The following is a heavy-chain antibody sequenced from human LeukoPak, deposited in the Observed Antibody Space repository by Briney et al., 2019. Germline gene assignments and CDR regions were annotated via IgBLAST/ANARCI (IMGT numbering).Heavy chain of an antibody. CDR3: ARDRSGYARYYGMDV. J-gene: IGHJ6*02. Sequence: GGSLRLSCAASGFTFSDYYMSWIRQAPGKGLEWVSSISSNISTTYYADSVKGRFTISRDNAKNSLYLQMNSLRVEDTAVYYCARDRSGYARYYGMDVWGQRTTVTVSS. V-gene: IGHV3-11*01. CDR2: ISSNISTT. D-gene: IGHD5-12*01. CDR1: GFTFSDYY.